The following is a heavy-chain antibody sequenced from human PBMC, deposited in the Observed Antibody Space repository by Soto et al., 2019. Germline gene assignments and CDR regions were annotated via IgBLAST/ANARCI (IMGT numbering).Heavy chain of an antibody. J-gene: IGHJ4*02. CDR3: ARESEDLTSNFDY. Sequence: NPGGSRRLSCAASGFTCTRYSINWVRQAPGKGLEWVSTISSTTNYIYYGDSMKGRFTISRDNAKNSLYLEMNSLRAEDTAVYYCARESEDLTSNFDYWGQGTLVTVSS. V-gene: IGHV3-21*06. CDR2: ISSTTNYI. CDR1: GFTCTRYS.